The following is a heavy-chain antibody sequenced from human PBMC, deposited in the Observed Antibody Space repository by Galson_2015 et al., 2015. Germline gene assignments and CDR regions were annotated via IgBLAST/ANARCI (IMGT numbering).Heavy chain of an antibody. V-gene: IGHV1-69*02. J-gene: IGHJ5*02. CDR1: GFTFSSYT. CDR3: ARIGGFYDLGS. CDR2: IIPILDVA. D-gene: IGHD2/OR15-2a*01. Sequence: SVRVSCEASGFTFSSYTISWVRQAPGQGLEWMGRIIPILDVANYARKFKGRFTITTDKSTSTTYMQLSSVRSEDPGVYYCARIGGFYDLGSWGQGTLVTVSS.